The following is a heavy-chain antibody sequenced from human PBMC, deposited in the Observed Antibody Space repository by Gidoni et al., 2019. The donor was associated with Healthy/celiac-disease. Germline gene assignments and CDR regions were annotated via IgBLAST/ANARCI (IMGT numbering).Heavy chain of an antibody. V-gene: IGHV2-5*02. D-gene: IGHD6-19*01. J-gene: IGHJ4*02. CDR1: GFSLSTSGVG. CDR2: IYWDDDK. CDR3: AHKPLAVAGSLHFDY. Sequence: QITLKESGPTLVKPTQTLTLTCTFSGFSLSTSGVGVGWIRQPPGKALEWLALIYWDDDKRYSPSLKSRLTITKDTSKNQVVLTMTNMDPVDTATYYCAHKPLAVAGSLHFDYWGQGTLVTVSS.